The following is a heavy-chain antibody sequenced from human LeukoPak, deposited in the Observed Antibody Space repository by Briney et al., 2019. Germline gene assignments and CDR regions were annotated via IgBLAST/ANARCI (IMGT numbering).Heavy chain of an antibody. V-gene: IGHV3-23*01. CDR3: AKDRGDCFMCSDAFDI. D-gene: IGHD2-21*02. J-gene: IGHJ3*02. CDR1: GFTFSSYA. CDR2: ISGSGGST. Sequence: GGSLRFSCAASGFTFSSYAMSWVRQAPGKGLEWVSAISGSGGSTYYADSVKGRFTISRDNSKNTLYLQMNSLRAEDTAVYYCAKDRGDCFMCSDAFDIWGQGTMVTVSS.